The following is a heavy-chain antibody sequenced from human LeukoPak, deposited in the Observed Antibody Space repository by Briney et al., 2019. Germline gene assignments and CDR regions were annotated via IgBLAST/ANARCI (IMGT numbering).Heavy chain of an antibody. J-gene: IGHJ5*02. CDR3: ARDHGSGKPNWFDP. Sequence: SVKVSCKASGGTFSSYAISWVRQAPGQGLEWMGGIIPIFGTANYAQKFQGRVTITADESTSTAYMELSSLRSEDTAVYYCARDHGSGKPNWFDPWGQGTLVTVSS. D-gene: IGHD6-19*01. CDR2: IIPIFGTA. CDR1: GGTFSSYA. V-gene: IGHV1-69*01.